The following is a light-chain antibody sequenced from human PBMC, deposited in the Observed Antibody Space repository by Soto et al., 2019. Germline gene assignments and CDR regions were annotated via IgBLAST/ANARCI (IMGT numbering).Light chain of an antibody. J-gene: IGKJ4*01. Sequence: DIQMTQSPSTLSASVGERVTITCRASQSVSNWLAWYQQKPGKAPKLLIYDVSSLESGVPSRFSGSGSGTEFILNISSLQPDDFATYYCQQYDSYSEALTFGGGTKVDIK. V-gene: IGKV1-5*01. CDR2: DVS. CDR1: QSVSNW. CDR3: QQYDSYSEALT.